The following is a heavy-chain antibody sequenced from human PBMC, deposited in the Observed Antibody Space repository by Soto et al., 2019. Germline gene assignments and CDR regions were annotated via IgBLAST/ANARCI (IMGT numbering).Heavy chain of an antibody. CDR3: ARNHLEYSSSSGQDYYFDY. J-gene: IGHJ4*02. D-gene: IGHD6-6*01. V-gene: IGHV1-46*03. Sequence: ASVKVSCKASGYTFTSYYMHWVRQAPGQGLERMGIINPSGGSTSYAQKFQGRVTMTRDTSTSTVYMELSSLRSEDTAVYYCARNHLEYSSSSGQDYYFDYWGQGTLVTVSS. CDR2: INPSGGST. CDR1: GYTFTSYY.